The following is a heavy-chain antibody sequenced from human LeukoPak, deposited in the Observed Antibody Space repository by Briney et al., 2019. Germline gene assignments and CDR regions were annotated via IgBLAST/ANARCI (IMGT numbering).Heavy chain of an antibody. CDR2: ISSSGSTI. Sequence: GGSLRLSCAASGFTFSDYYTSWIRQAPGKGLEWVSYISSSGSTIYYADSVKGRFTISRDNAKNSLYLQMNSLRAEDTAVYYCARAMYSSSWYLGLYYYYGMDVWGHGTTVTVSS. V-gene: IGHV3-11*01. CDR3: ARAMYSSSWYLGLYYYYGMDV. D-gene: IGHD6-13*01. J-gene: IGHJ6*02. CDR1: GFTFSDYY.